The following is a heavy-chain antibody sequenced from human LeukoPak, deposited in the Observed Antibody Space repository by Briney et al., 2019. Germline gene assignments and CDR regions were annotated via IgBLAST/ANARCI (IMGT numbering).Heavy chain of an antibody. D-gene: IGHD3-22*01. CDR1: GYTFTGYY. CDR2: INPNSGGT. Sequence: ASVKVSCKASGYTFTGYYMHWVRQAPGQGLEWMGWINPNSGGTNYAQKFQGRVTMTRDTSISTAYMELSRLRSEDTAVYYCARGRAQEESGYYDYWGQGTLVTVSS. J-gene: IGHJ4*02. CDR3: ARGRAQEESGYYDY. V-gene: IGHV1-2*02.